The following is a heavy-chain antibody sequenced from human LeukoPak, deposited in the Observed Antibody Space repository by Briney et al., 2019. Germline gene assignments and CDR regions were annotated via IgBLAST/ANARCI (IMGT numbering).Heavy chain of an antibody. J-gene: IGHJ4*02. CDR1: GFTFSSYS. CDR3: ARCGSESDY. D-gene: IGHD1-26*01. Sequence: PGGSLRLSCAASGFTFSSYSMNWVRQAPGKGLEWVSSISSSSYIYYADSVKGRFTISRDNAKDSLYLQMDSLRAEDTAVYYCARCGSESDYWGQGTLVTVSS. CDR2: ISSSSYI. V-gene: IGHV3-21*06.